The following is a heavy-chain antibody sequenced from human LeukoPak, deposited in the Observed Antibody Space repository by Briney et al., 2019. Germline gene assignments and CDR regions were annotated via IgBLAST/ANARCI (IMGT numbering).Heavy chain of an antibody. V-gene: IGHV4-59*01. Sequence: SETLSLTCTVSGDSIGSYYWSWIRQPPGKGLEWIGSIYYSGSTNYNPSLKSRVTISVDTSKNQFSLRLSSVTAADTAVYYCARDPVGPATMGDAFDIWGQGTMVTVSS. CDR2: IYYSGST. CDR3: ARDPVGPATMGDAFDI. D-gene: IGHD2-2*01. CDR1: GDSIGSYY. J-gene: IGHJ3*02.